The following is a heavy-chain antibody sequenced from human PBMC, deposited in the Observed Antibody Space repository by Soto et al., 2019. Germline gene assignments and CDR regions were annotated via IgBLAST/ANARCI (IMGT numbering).Heavy chain of an antibody. D-gene: IGHD4-17*01. CDR3: ARRVYGDYADYFDY. CDR2: IYHSGST. CDR1: GGSISSGGYS. J-gene: IGHJ4*02. Sequence: QLQLQESGSGLVKPSQTLSLTCAVSGGSISSGGYSWSWIRQPPGKGLEWIGYIYHSGSTYYNPSLKTRVTISVDRSKNQFSLKLSSVTAADTAVYYCARRVYGDYADYFDYWGQGTLVTVSS. V-gene: IGHV4-30-2*01.